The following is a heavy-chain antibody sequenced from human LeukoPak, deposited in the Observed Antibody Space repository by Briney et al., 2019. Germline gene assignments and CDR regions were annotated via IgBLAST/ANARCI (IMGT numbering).Heavy chain of an antibody. D-gene: IGHD5-12*01. CDR1: GYTFTSYG. J-gene: IGHJ4*02. CDR2: VSAYNGNT. V-gene: IGHV1-18*01. CDR3: AREYSGYDWGHFDY. Sequence: ASVKVSCEASGYTFTSYGISWVRQAPGQGLEWMGWVSAYNGNTNYAQKLQGRVTMTTDTSTSTAYMELRSLRSDDTAVYYCAREYSGYDWGHFDYWGQGTLVTVSS.